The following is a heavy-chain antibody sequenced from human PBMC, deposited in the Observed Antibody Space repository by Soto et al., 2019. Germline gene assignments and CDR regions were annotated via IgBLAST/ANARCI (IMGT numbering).Heavy chain of an antibody. J-gene: IGHJ6*02. Sequence: RGSLRLSCAASGFTFSSYGMHWVRQAPGKGLEWVAVIWYDGSNKYYADSVKGRFTISRDNSKNTLYLQMNSLRAEDTAVYYCARNSGSGPPQWLVLSGMDVWGQGTTVTVSS. CDR2: IWYDGSNK. CDR1: GFTFSSYG. D-gene: IGHD6-19*01. CDR3: ARNSGSGPPQWLVLSGMDV. V-gene: IGHV3-33*01.